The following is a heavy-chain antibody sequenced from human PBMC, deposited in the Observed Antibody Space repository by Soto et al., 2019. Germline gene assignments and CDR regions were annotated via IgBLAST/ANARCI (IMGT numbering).Heavy chain of an antibody. CDR2: ISGGIGST. J-gene: IGHJ3*02. V-gene: IGHV3-23*01. CDR3: VKGMKWKQLWSAGAFDM. CDR1: GFSFGTYA. D-gene: IGHD5-18*01. Sequence: EVQLLESGGGLVQPGGSLRLSCVASGFSFGTYAMTWVRQVPGKGLEWVSTISGGIGSTFYADSVKGRFTISRDISKNFLHLQMNSLRHEDTALYYCVKGMKWKQLWSAGAFDMWGQGTMISVSS.